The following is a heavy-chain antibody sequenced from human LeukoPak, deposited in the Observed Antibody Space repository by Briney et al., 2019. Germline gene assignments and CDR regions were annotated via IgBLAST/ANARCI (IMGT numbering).Heavy chain of an antibody. CDR3: ASWVQGEVQLERREDWFDP. V-gene: IGHV4-31*03. J-gene: IGHJ5*02. D-gene: IGHD1-1*01. CDR2: IYYSGST. Sequence: SETLSLTCTVSGGSISSGGYYWSWIRQHPGKGLEWIGYIYYSGSTYYNPSLKSRVTISVDTSKNQFSLKLSSVAAADTAVYYCASWVQGEVQLERREDWFDPWGQGALVTVSS. CDR1: GGSISSGGYY.